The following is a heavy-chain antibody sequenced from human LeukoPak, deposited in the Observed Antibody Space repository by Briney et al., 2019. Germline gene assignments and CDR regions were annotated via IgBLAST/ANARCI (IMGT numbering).Heavy chain of an antibody. V-gene: IGHV3-33*01. CDR1: GFTFSSYG. Sequence: GRSLRLSCAAAGFTFSSYGMHWVRQAPGKGLEWVAAIWYDGSNKYYADSVKGRFTIARDNSKNSLYLQMNSLRAKDTAVYYCARFTRGYSYGYKGYFDYWGQGTLVTVSS. D-gene: IGHD5-18*01. J-gene: IGHJ4*02. CDR2: IWYDGSNK. CDR3: ARFTRGYSYGYKGYFDY.